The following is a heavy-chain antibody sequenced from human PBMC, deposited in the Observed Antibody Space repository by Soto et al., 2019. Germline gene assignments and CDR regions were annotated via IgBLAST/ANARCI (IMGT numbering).Heavy chain of an antibody. Sequence: PGGSLRLSCAASGFTVSSDYMSWVRQAPGKGLEWVSVIYSGGSTHYADSVKGRFTISRDNSKNTLYLQMNSLRAEDTAVYYCARGGTTVNDYSYYYMDVWGKGTTVTVSS. D-gene: IGHD4-17*01. J-gene: IGHJ6*03. CDR3: ARGGTTVNDYSYYYMDV. CDR2: IYSGGST. V-gene: IGHV3-66*01. CDR1: GFTVSSDY.